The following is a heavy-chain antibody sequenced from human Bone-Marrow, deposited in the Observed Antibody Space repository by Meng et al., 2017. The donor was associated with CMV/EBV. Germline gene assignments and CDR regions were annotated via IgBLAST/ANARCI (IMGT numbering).Heavy chain of an antibody. CDR3: ARGGHYDILTGYPDY. Sequence: GSISSGGYYWSWIRQHPGKGLEWTGYIYYSGSTYYNPSLKSRVTISVDTSKNQFSLKLSSVTAADTAVYYCARGGHYDILTGYPDYWGQGTLVTVSS. J-gene: IGHJ4*02. D-gene: IGHD3-9*01. CDR2: IYYSGST. V-gene: IGHV4-31*02. CDR1: GSISSGGYY.